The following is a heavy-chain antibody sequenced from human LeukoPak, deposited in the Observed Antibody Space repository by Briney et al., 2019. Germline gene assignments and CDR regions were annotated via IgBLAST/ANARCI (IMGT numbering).Heavy chain of an antibody. Sequence: SETLSLTCTVSGGSISSYYWSWIRQPPGKGLEWIGYIYYSGSTNYNPSLKSRVTISVDTSKNQFSLKLSSVTAADTAVYYCARVSGPKMASSSYAGTRGVIDYWGQGTLVTVSS. CDR2: IYYSGST. CDR1: GGSISSYY. V-gene: IGHV4-59*12. D-gene: IGHD2-2*01. J-gene: IGHJ4*02. CDR3: ARVSGPKMASSSYAGTRGVIDY.